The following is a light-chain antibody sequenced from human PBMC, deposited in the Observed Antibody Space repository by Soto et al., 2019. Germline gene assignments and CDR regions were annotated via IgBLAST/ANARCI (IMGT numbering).Light chain of an antibody. V-gene: IGKV3-11*01. Sequence: EIVLTQSPATLSLSPGERATLSCRASQSVSSYLAWYQQKPGQAPRLLIYDASTRATGIPARFSGSGSGTAFTLTISSLEPEDFAVYYCQQRSNWPPVYTFGQGTKLEIK. J-gene: IGKJ2*01. CDR2: DAS. CDR1: QSVSSY. CDR3: QQRSNWPPVYT.